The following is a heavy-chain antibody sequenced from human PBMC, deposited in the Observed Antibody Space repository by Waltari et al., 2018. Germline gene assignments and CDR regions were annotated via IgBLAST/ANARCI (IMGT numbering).Heavy chain of an antibody. J-gene: IGHJ4*02. CDR3: VRNRGWQQFDF. D-gene: IGHD2-15*01. V-gene: IGHV3-7*01. CDR2: IKEEGGRK. CDR1: GFTLSHYW. Sequence: EVQLVESGGGLEVKPGGSLRRSCAASGFTLSHYWMGWVRQAPGKGLEWVAGIKEEGGRKDYVDSVKGRFTISRDNAKSTLYLQMNSLRAEDTAVFYCVRNRGWQQFDFWGQGTLVTVSS.